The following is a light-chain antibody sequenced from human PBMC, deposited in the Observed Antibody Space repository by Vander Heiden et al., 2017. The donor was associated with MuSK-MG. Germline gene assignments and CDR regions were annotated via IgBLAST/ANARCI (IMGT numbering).Light chain of an antibody. J-gene: IGKJ4*01. CDR3: QLGYKIPVT. Sequence: DIQLTQSPSSLSASVGDRVTITCRASQGISDYLNWYQQVPGKAPNLLVYAASNLQSGVPSRFSGSGSNTEFTLTISRLRPEESATYYCQLGYKIPVTFGGGTMVKIK. CDR1: QGISDY. CDR2: AAS. V-gene: IGKV1-39*01.